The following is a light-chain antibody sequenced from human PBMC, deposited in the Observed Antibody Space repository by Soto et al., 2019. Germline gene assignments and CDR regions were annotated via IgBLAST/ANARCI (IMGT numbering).Light chain of an antibody. CDR2: TSG. V-gene: IGKV1-39*01. J-gene: IGKJ2*01. CDR1: QRITTY. CDR3: QQTYSTPYT. Sequence: HMTQSPSYLSASVGDRITVTCRASQRITTYVNWYQLKPGEAPKLLISTSGTLQRGVPSRFSGSGSGTDFTLTITRLQPADFATYFCQQTYSTPYTFGQGTKLEIK.